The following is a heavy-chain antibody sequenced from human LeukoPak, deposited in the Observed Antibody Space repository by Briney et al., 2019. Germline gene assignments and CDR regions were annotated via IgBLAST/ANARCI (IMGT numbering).Heavy chain of an antibody. CDR1: GYSFSDYT. J-gene: IGHJ4*02. Sequence: ASVRVSCKTSGYSFSDYTIYWVRQAPGQGLEWLASINPKNGATDYAQKFRGRVTLTRDTAIRTAYMDLSSLRSDDTAVYYCARGGGTEWLLVPFEYWGQGTLVTVSS. CDR3: ARGGGTEWLLVPFEY. CDR2: INPKNGAT. D-gene: IGHD3-22*01. V-gene: IGHV1-2*02.